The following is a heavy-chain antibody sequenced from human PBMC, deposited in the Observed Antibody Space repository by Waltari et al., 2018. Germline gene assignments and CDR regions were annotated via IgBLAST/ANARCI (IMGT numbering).Heavy chain of an antibody. Sequence: QVQLVQSGAEVKKPGSSVKVSCKASGGTFSSYAISWVRQAPGQGLEWMGGIIPIFGTANYAQKFQGRVTITADESTSTAYMELSSLRSEDTAVYYCARALAYCGGDCFHWYFDLWGRGTLVTVSS. V-gene: IGHV1-69*13. J-gene: IGHJ2*01. CDR2: IIPIFGTA. CDR3: ARALAYCGGDCFHWYFDL. D-gene: IGHD2-21*01. CDR1: GGTFSSYA.